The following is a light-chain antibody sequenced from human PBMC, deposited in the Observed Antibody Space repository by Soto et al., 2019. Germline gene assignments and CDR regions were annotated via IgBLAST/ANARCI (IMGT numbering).Light chain of an antibody. Sequence: QSALTQPASVSGSPGQSITISCTGTSSDVGSYNLVSWYQQHPGKAPKVMIYEDIKRPSGVSNRFSGSKTDNTASLTISGLQAEEEADYYCCSYVGSSTYVFGSGTKVTVL. CDR1: SSDVGSYNL. CDR3: CSYVGSSTYV. J-gene: IGLJ1*01. V-gene: IGLV2-23*01. CDR2: EDI.